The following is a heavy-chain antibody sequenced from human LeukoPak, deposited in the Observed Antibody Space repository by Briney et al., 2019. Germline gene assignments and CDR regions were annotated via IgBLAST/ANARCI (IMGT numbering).Heavy chain of an antibody. J-gene: IGHJ4*02. D-gene: IGHD3/OR15-3a*01. V-gene: IGHV5-51*01. CDR1: GYRFTNYW. CDR3: ARVLDLSVARTIDY. CDR2: IFPGDSST. Sequence: GESLTISCKCSGYRFTNYWISWVRQMPGKGLEWMGIIFPGDSSTRYSLSFQGQVTISADKSISTAYLQWSSLKGSETARYYCARVLDLSVARTIDYWGQGTLVTVSS.